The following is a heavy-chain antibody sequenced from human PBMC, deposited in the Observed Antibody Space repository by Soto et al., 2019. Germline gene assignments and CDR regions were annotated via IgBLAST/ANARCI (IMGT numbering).Heavy chain of an antibody. CDR2: INHSGST. V-gene: IGHV4-34*01. J-gene: IGHJ4*02. CDR3: ARAPRTHFDY. CDR1: GGSFSGYY. Sequence: SETLSLTCAVYGGSFSGYYWSWIRQPPGKGLEWIGEINHSGSTNYNPSLKSRVTISVDTSKNQFSLKLSSVAAADTAVYYCARAPRTHFDYWGKGTLVTVS.